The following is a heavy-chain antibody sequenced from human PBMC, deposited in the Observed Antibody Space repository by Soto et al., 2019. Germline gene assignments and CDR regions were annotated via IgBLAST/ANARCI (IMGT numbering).Heavy chain of an antibody. CDR3: ARGDGYKPLYYFDY. CDR2: IWYDGSNK. D-gene: IGHD5-12*01. J-gene: IGHJ4*02. V-gene: IGHV3-33*01. Sequence: PGGSLRLSCAASGFTFSSYGMHWVRQAPGKGLEWVAVIWYDGSNKYYADSVKGRFTISRDNSKNTLYLQMNCLRAEDTAVYYCARGDGYKPLYYFDYWGQGTLVTVSS. CDR1: GFTFSSYG.